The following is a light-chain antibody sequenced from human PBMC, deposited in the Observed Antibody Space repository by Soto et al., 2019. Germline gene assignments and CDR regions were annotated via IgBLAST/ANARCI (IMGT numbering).Light chain of an antibody. V-gene: IGLV2-23*01. CDR2: EAT. CDR3: CSYAGNSRT. Sequence: QCVRTHPASLSGAAGESSTISCTGSISDVGSYNLVSWYQHHPGKVPKVIIYEATKRPSGVSSRFSGSKSPNAASLTISGLQAEDEDDYYCCSYAGNSRTFGSGTKVTVL. CDR1: ISDVGSYNL. J-gene: IGLJ1*01.